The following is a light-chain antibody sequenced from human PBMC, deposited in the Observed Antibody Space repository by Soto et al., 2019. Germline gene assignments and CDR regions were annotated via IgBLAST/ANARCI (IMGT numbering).Light chain of an antibody. CDR3: QQYGGSPPIT. J-gene: IGKJ3*01. CDR1: LSVNSNY. Sequence: EIVLTQSPGTLSLSPGARATLSCRASLSVNSNYLAWYQQKPGQAPRLLIYDASSRATGIPDRFSGSGSGTDFTLTISRLEPEDFAVYYCQQYGGSPPITFGPGTKVDIK. V-gene: IGKV3-20*01. CDR2: DAS.